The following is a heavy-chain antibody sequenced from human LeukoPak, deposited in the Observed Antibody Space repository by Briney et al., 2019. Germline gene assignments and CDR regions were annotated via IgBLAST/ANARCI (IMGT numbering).Heavy chain of an antibody. CDR1: GNTFTGYY. CDR2: INPNSGDT. J-gene: IGHJ4*02. D-gene: IGHD3-22*01. V-gene: IGHV1-2*06. CDR3: AREYYDSSEFDS. Sequence: ASVKVSCKTSGNTFTGYYIHWVRQAPGQGHEWVGRINPNSGDTKYAPKFQGRVTMTRDTSISTIYMELSSLRSDDTAVYYCAREYYDSSEFDSWGQGTLVTVSS.